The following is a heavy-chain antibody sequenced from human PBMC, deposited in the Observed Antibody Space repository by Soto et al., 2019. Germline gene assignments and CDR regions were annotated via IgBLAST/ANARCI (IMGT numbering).Heavy chain of an antibody. CDR1: GFTFSSYG. CDR2: ISYDGSNK. CDR3: AKDFLGDSSGYYDY. Sequence: GGSLRLSCAASGFTFSSYGMHWVRQAPGKGLEWVAVISYDGSNKYYADSVKGRFTISRDNSKNTLYLQMNSLRAEDTAVYYCAKDFLGDSSGYYDYWGQGTLVTVSS. J-gene: IGHJ4*02. V-gene: IGHV3-30*18. D-gene: IGHD3-22*01.